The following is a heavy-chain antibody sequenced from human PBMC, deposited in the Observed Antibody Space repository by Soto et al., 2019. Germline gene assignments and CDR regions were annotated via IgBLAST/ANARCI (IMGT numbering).Heavy chain of an antibody. J-gene: IGHJ4*02. D-gene: IGHD6-13*01. CDR2: IDASGGYT. V-gene: IGHV3-23*01. CDR1: GFTFTDYA. CDR3: AKDPKAGPPYYFDY. Sequence: EVQLLESGGGLLQPGRSLRLSCAASGFTFTDYAMSWVRQAPGKGLEWVSLIDASGGYTYYADSVKGRFTISRDNSRNTLYLQMNSLRAEDTAVYYCAKDPKAGPPYYFDYWGQGSLVTVFS.